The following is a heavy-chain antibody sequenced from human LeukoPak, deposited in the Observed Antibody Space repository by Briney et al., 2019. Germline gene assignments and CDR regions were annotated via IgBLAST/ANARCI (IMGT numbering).Heavy chain of an antibody. CDR1: GGSIRSTTYY. V-gene: IGHV4-39*07. CDR3: ARLRSITMVRGVITRTMNFDY. J-gene: IGHJ4*02. D-gene: IGHD3-10*01. CDR2: IYYSGNT. Sequence: SETLSLTCSVSGGSIRSTTYYWGWIRQPPGKGLEWIGSIYYSGNTYYSPSLMSRVTISVDTSKNQFSLKLSSVTAADTAVYYCARLRSITMVRGVITRTMNFDYWGQGTLVTVSS.